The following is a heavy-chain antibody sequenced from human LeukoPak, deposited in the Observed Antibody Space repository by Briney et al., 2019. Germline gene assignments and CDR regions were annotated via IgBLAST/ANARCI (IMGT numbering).Heavy chain of an antibody. CDR3: ARVRVGEMATISRRQRWFDP. Sequence: GGSLRLSCAASGFTFSSYEMNWVRQAPGKGLEWVSYISSSGSTIYYADSVKGRFTISRDNAKNSLYLQMNSLRAEDTAVYYCARVRVGEMATISRRQRWFDPWGQGTLVTVSS. CDR2: ISSSGSTI. CDR1: GFTFSSYE. D-gene: IGHD5-24*01. V-gene: IGHV3-48*03. J-gene: IGHJ5*02.